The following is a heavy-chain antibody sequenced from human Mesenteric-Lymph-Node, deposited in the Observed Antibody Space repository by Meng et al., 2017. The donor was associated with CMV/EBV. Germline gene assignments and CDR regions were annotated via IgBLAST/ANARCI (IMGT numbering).Heavy chain of an antibody. CDR3: AREWVGATGGYYYYGMDV. Sequence: ASVKVSCKASGYTFTGYYMHWVRQAPGQGLEWMGWINPNSGGTNYAQKFQGRVTMTRDTSISTAYMELSRLRSDDTAVYYCAREWVGATGGYYYYGMDVWGQGTTVTVSS. CDR1: GYTFTGYY. J-gene: IGHJ6*02. D-gene: IGHD1-26*01. CDR2: INPNSGGT. V-gene: IGHV1-2*02.